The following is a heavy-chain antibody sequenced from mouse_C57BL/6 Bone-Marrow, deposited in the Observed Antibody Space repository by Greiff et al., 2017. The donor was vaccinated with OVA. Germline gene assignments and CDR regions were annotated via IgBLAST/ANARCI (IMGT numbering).Heavy chain of an antibody. Sequence: VQLQQSGAELVRPGASVTLSCTASGFNIQDDYMHWVKQRPEQGLEWIGWIDPANGATEYASKFQGKATITAETSSNTAYLQLSSLTSEDTAVYYCTSYGNFDYWGQGTTLTVSS. CDR1: GFNIQDDY. CDR2: IDPANGAT. J-gene: IGHJ2*01. V-gene: IGHV14-4*01. CDR3: TSYGNFDY. D-gene: IGHD2-1*01.